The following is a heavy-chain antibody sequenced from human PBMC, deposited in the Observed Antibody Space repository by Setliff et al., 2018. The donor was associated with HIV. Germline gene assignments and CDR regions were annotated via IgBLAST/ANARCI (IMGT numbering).Heavy chain of an antibody. D-gene: IGHD1-26*01. CDR3: AGSMGATKGSWFEP. CDR1: AASIRNSY. CDR2: IYPSGTI. J-gene: IGHJ5*02. Sequence: PSETLSLTCTVSAASIRNSYWTWIRQPAGKGLEWIGRIYPSGTINYNPSLKSRVTMSVDTSKNQFSLRLTSVSAADTALYYCAGSMGATKGSWFEPWGQGTPVTVSS. V-gene: IGHV4-4*07.